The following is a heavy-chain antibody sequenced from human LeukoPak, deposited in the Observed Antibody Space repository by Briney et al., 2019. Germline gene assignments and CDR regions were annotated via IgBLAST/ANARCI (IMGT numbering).Heavy chain of an antibody. CDR1: GGSISSGSYY. CDR3: ARDGGYYFDY. V-gene: IGHV4-61*10. D-gene: IGHD3-16*01. J-gene: IGHJ4*02. CDR2: IYYSGST. Sequence: SETLSLTCTVSGGSISSGSYYWSWIRQPAGKGLEWIGYIYYSGSTNYNPSLKSRVTISVDTSKNQFSLKLSSVTAADTAVYYCARDGGYYFDYWGQGTLVTVSS.